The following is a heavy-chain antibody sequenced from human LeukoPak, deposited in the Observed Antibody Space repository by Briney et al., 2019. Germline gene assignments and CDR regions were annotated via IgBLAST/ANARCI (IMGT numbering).Heavy chain of an antibody. V-gene: IGHV3-53*01. CDR2: IYSGGST. Sequence: TGGSLRLSCEGPERMVRNSYMSWVPQSPGRGLEWVSVIYSGGSTDYADSVKGRFTTSRDTSKNTLYLQMNDVRAEDTGIYYCVRDLRDRRGYSNYYMDVWGKGTTVTVSS. CDR3: VRDLRDRRGYSNYYMDV. CDR1: ERMVRNSY. D-gene: IGHD3-10*01. J-gene: IGHJ6*03.